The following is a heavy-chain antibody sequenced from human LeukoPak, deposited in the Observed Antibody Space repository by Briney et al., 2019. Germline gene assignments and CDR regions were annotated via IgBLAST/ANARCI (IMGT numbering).Heavy chain of an antibody. CDR3: ARDPTY. V-gene: IGHV4-59*12. CDR2: IYYSGST. J-gene: IGHJ4*02. CDR1: GGSISSYY. Sequence: SETLSLTCTVSGGSISSYYWSWIRQPPGKGLEWIGYIYYSGSTNYNFSLKSRVTISVDTSKNQFSLKLSSVTAADTAVYYRARDPTYWGQGTLVTVSS.